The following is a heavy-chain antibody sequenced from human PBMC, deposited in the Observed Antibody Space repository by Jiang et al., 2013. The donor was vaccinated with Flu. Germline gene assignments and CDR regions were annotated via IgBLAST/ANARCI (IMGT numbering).Heavy chain of an antibody. CDR2: ISYDGTNK. Sequence: GVVQPGRSLRLSCAASGFTFSSYTMHWVRQAPGKGLEWVAIISYDGTNKNYADSVKGRLTISRDNSKNTLYLQMNSLRAEDTAVYYCARAINYFDTSSPDYWGQGTLVTPSPQ. D-gene: IGHD3-22*01. CDR3: ARAINYFDTSSPDY. J-gene: IGHJ4*02. CDR1: GFTFSSYT. V-gene: IGHV3-30-3*01.